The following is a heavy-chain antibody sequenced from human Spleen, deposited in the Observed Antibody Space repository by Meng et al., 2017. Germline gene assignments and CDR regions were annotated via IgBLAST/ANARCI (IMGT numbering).Heavy chain of an antibody. CDR2: INHSGST. CDR3: ARGPTTMAHDFDY. CDR1: GGSFSDYY. Sequence: QVNLQQWVAGLLKPSGTLALTFVVSGGSFSDYYWSWIRQPPGKGLEWIGEINHSGSTNYNPSLESRATISVDTSQNNLSLKLSSVTAADSAVYYCARGPTTMAHDFDYWGQGTLVTVSS. J-gene: IGHJ4*02. D-gene: IGHD4-11*01. V-gene: IGHV4-34*01.